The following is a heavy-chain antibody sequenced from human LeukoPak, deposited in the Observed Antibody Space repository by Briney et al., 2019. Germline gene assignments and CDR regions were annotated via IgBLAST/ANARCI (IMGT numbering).Heavy chain of an antibody. CDR1: GYTFTGYY. V-gene: IGHV1-2*02. CDR3: AREVRAATGTSLDY. J-gene: IGHJ4*02. CDR2: INPNSGGT. Sequence: GGSVKVSCKASGYTFTGYYIHWVRQAPGQGLEWMGWINPNSGGTNYAQKFQGRVTMTRDTSISTAYMELSRLRSDDTAVYYCAREVRAATGTSLDYWGQGTLVTVSS. D-gene: IGHD6-13*01.